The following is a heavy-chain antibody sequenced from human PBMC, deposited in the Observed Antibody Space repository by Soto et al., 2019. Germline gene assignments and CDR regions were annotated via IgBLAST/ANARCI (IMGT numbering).Heavy chain of an antibody. V-gene: IGHV1-2*04. CDR3: ARVKAAGPYYYYGMDV. J-gene: IGHJ6*02. Sequence: ASVKVSCKASGYTFTSYGINWVRQAPGRGLEWMGWINPNSGGTNYAQKFQGWVIMTRDTSISTAYMELSRLRSDDTAVYYCARVKAAGPYYYYGMDVWGQGTTVTVSS. CDR1: GYTFTSYG. CDR2: INPNSGGT. D-gene: IGHD6-13*01.